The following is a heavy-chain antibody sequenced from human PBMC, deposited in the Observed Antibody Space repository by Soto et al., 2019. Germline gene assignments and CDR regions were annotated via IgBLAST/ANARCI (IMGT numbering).Heavy chain of an antibody. CDR3: AQIPNYYQYDWFDP. J-gene: IGHJ5*02. CDR1: GFSLTTRGVG. CDR2: IYWDDDK. D-gene: IGHD3-16*01. V-gene: IGHV2-5*02. Sequence: QITLKESGPTLVKPTQTLTLTCTFSGFSLTTRGVGVGWIRQPPGKALECLALIYWDDDKRYSPSLQSRLSITEATSNNQVVLTMNNVDPVDTATYYCAQIPNYYQYDWFDPSGQGTLMSVSS.